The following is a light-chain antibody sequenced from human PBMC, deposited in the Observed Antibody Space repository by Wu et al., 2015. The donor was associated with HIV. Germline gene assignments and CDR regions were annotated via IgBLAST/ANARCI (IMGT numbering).Light chain of an antibody. V-gene: IGKV3-20*01. CDR1: QSVSSSY. J-gene: IGKJ3*01. CDR2: GAA. CDR3: QQYGSSFT. Sequence: ETVLTQSPGTLSLSPGERATLSCRASQSVSSSYIAWYQQKPGQAPRLLIYGAASRATGIPDRFSGSGSGTDFTLTISRLEPEDIAVYYCQQYGSSFTFGPWDQSGSQT.